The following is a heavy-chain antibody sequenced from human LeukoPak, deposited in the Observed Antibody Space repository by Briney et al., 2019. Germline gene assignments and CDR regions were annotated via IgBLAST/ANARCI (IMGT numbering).Heavy chain of an antibody. Sequence: SETLSLTCTVSGGSISSYYWSWIRQPPGKGLEWIGYIYYSGSTNYNPSLKSRVTISVDTSKNQFSLKLSSVTAADTAVYYCARGFNYYDSSGYDYGAYPFDYWGQGTLVTASS. D-gene: IGHD3-22*01. J-gene: IGHJ4*02. CDR3: ARGFNYYDSSGYDYGAYPFDY. CDR2: IYYSGST. V-gene: IGHV4-59*01. CDR1: GGSISSYY.